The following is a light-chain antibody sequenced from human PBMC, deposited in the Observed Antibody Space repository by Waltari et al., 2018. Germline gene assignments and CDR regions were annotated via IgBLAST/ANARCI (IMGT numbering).Light chain of an antibody. J-gene: IGKJ4*01. V-gene: IGKV3-15*01. CDR3: QQHNNWPLT. CDR1: QSVGSN. Sequence: EIVMTPSPATLSGSPGERATLPCRASQSVGSNLAWYQQKPGQAPRLLISGASTGATGVPARFSGSGSGTEFTLTISSLQSEDFAIYYCQQHNNWPLTFGGGTKVESK. CDR2: GAS.